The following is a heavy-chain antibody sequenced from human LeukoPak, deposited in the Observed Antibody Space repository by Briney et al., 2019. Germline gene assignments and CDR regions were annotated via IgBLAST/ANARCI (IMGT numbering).Heavy chain of an antibody. Sequence: GRSLRLSCAASGFTFSSYGMHWVRQAPGKGLEWVAVIWYDGSNKYYADSVKGRFTISRDNSKNTLYLQMNSLRAEDTAVYYCARAGTSGWQPFDYWGQGTLVTVSS. V-gene: IGHV3-33*01. CDR1: GFTFSSYG. CDR2: IWYDGSNK. J-gene: IGHJ4*02. CDR3: ARAGTSGWQPFDY. D-gene: IGHD6-19*01.